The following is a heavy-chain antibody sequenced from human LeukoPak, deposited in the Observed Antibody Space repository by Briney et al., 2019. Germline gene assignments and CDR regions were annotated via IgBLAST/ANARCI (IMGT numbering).Heavy chain of an antibody. CDR3: ASTTRYSGYGGSFDP. J-gene: IGHJ5*02. D-gene: IGHD5-12*01. V-gene: IGHV4-39*07. Sequence: SETLSLTCTVSGGSISSSSYYWGWIRQPPGKGLEWIGSIYYSGSTYYNPSLKSRVTISVDTSKNQFSLKLSSVTAADTAVYYCASTTRYSGYGGSFDPWGQGTLVTVSS. CDR1: GGSISSSSYY. CDR2: IYYSGST.